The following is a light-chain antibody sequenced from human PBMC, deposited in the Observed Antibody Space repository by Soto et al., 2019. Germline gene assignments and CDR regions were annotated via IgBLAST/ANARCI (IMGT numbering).Light chain of an antibody. CDR3: AAWDDRVNGVV. CDR2: SNN. V-gene: IGLV1-44*01. J-gene: IGLJ2*01. CDR1: NSNVGRNT. Sequence: QSVLPQPPSASGTPGQRVTISCSGSNSNVGRNTVNWYQQLPGTAPKLLIYSNNQRPSGVPDRFSGSKSGTSASLAISGLQSEDEADYYCAAWDDRVNGVVFGGGTKLTVL.